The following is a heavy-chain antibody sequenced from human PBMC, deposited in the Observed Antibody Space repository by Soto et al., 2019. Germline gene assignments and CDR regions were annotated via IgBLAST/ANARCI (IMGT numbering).Heavy chain of an antibody. CDR1: GASISSSNYY. J-gene: IGHJ6*02. CDR2: IYKSGYT. D-gene: IGHD1-7*01. V-gene: IGHV4-39*01. CDR3: ARHMGLTAAGTSDHYVIRSHPSYYDMDV. Sequence: PSETLSLTCTVSGASISSSNYYWGWIRQPPGKGLEWIGSIYKSGYTYFNPSLKSRLTISVDTSQHQFSLKLSSVTAADTAMYFCARHMGLTAAGTSDHYVIRSHPSYYDMDVWGQGTTVTVSS.